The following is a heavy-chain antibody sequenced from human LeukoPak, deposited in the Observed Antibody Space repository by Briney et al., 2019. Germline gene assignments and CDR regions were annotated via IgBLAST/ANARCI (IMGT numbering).Heavy chain of an antibody. CDR3: ARVPGGLEWADFDY. D-gene: IGHD3-3*01. CDR1: GFSFSTYW. V-gene: IGHV3-74*01. CDR2: INGDGRST. J-gene: IGHJ4*02. Sequence: GGSLRLSCEASGFSFSTYWMHWVRQVPGKGLVWVSRINGDGRSTSYAGSVKGRFTISRDNAKNSLYLQMNSLRAEDTAVYYCARVPGGLEWADFDYWGQGTLVTVSS.